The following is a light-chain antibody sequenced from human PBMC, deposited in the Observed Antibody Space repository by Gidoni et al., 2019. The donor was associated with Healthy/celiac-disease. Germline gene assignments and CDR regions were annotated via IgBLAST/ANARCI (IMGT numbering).Light chain of an antibody. J-gene: IGKJ4*01. Sequence: DIQMTQSPSSLSASVGDRVTITCQASQDISNDLNWYQQKPGKAPKLLIYDASNLETGVPSRFSGSGSGTDFTFTISSLQPEDIATYYCQQWFTFGGGTKVEIK. CDR1: QDISND. CDR3: QQWFT. CDR2: DAS. V-gene: IGKV1-33*01.